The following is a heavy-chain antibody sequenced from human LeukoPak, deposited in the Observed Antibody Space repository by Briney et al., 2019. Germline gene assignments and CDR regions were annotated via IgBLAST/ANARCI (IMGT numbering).Heavy chain of an antibody. CDR3: AVIGMATITDFNY. D-gene: IGHD5-24*01. V-gene: IGHV4-34*01. CDR2: INHSGST. J-gene: IGHJ4*02. Sequence: SETLSLTCAVYGGSFSGYYWSWLRQPPGNGLEWIGEINHSGSTNYNPSLKSQVTISVDTSKNQFSLNLSSVTAADTAVYYCAVIGMATITDFNYWGQGTLVTVSS. CDR1: GGSFSGYY.